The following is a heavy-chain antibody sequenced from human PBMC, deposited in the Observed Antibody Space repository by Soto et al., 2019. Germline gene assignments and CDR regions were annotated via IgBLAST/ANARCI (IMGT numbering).Heavy chain of an antibody. CDR1: GGSISSSNW. CDR2: IYHSGRT. D-gene: IGHD3-10*01. Sequence: QVQLQESGPGLVKPSGTLSLTCAVSGGSISSSNWWSWVRQPPGKGLEWIGEIYHSGRTNYNPSLKSRVTISVDKSKNQFSLKLSSVTAADTAVYYCARDRASGVSTPLWYFDLWGRGTLVTVSS. V-gene: IGHV4-4*02. CDR3: ARDRASGVSTPLWYFDL. J-gene: IGHJ2*01.